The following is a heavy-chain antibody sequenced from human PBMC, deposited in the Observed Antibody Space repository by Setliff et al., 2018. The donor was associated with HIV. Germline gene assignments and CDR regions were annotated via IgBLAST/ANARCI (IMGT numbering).Heavy chain of an antibody. CDR3: ARNFGLSPSGKYYYYYGMDI. V-gene: IGHV1-2*02. Sequence: ASVKVSCKASGYTFTGHYLHWVRQAPGQGLEWLGWVNPNSGDAIYAQNFQGRVTMTRDTSINAAYMELRGLRSGDTAVYYCARNFGLSPSGKYYYYYGMDIWGQGTTVTV. CDR1: GYTFTGHY. J-gene: IGHJ6*02. CDR2: VNPNSGDA. D-gene: IGHD3-10*01.